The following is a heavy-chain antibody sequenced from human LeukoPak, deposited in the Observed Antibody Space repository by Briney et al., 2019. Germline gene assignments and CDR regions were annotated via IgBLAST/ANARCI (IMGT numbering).Heavy chain of an antibody. D-gene: IGHD6-6*01. CDR2: ISGSGGST. V-gene: IGHV3-23*01. J-gene: IGHJ4*02. CDR1: GFTFSSYA. CDR3: AREEQLAVDY. Sequence: GGSLRLSCAASGFTFSSYAMSWVRQAPGKGLEWVSAISGSGGSTYYADSVKGRFTISRDNAKNSLYLQMNSLRAEDTAVYYCAREEQLAVDYWGQGTLVTVSS.